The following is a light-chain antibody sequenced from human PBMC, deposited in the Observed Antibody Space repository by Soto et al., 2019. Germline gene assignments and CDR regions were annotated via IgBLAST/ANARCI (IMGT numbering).Light chain of an antibody. V-gene: IGKV3-11*01. J-gene: IGKJ2*01. Sequence: EIVLTQSPATLSLSPGERATLSCRASQSVNSFLAWYQQKPGQAPRLLIYDASNRATGIPARFSGGGSGTDFTLTISSLEPEDFAVYYCQRRDNWPTFGQGTKLEIK. CDR3: QRRDNWPT. CDR1: QSVNSF. CDR2: DAS.